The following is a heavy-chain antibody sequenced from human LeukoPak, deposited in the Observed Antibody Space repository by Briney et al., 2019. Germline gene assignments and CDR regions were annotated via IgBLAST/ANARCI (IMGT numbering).Heavy chain of an antibody. CDR1: GFTFSSYA. J-gene: IGHJ5*01. V-gene: IGHV3-23*01. CDR2: ISGSGGST. Sequence: GGSLRLSCAASGFTFSSYAMSWVRQAPGKGLEWVSAISGSGGSTYYADSVKGRFTISRDNSKNTLYLQMNSLRGEDTAVYYCVKGGQVRGVFDSWGQGTLVTISS. CDR3: VKGGQVRGVFDS. D-gene: IGHD3-10*01.